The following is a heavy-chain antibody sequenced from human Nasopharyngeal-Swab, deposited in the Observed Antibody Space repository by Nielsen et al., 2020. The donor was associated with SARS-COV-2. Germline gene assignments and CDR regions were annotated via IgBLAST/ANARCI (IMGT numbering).Heavy chain of an antibody. CDR3: AGSTGPFDY. V-gene: IGHV4-34*01. D-gene: IGHD1-14*01. J-gene: IGHJ4*02. CDR2: INHSGST. Sequence: SETLSLTCAVYGGSFSGYYWSWIRQPPGKGLEWIGEINHSGSTNYNPSLKGRVTISVDTSKNQFSLKLSSVTAADTAVYYCAGSTGPFDYWGQGTLVTVSS. CDR1: GGSFSGYY.